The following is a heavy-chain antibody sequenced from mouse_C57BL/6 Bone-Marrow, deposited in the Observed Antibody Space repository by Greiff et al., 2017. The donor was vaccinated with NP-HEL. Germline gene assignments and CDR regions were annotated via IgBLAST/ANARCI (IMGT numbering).Heavy chain of an antibody. Sequence: VQLKESGGGLVQPKGSLKLSCAASGFSFNTYAMNWVRQAPGKGLEWVARIRSKSNNYATYYADSVKDRFTISRDDSESMLYLQMNNLKTEDTAMYYCVRSSHIYYGNSFAYWGQGTLVTVSA. V-gene: IGHV10-1*01. J-gene: IGHJ3*01. CDR1: GFSFNTYA. D-gene: IGHD2-1*01. CDR2: IRSKSNNYAT. CDR3: VRSSHIYYGNSFAY.